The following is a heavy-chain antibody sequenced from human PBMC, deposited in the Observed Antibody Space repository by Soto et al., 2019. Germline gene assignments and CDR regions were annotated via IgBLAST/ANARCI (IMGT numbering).Heavy chain of an antibody. V-gene: IGHV1-2*04. CDR2: INPNSGGT. J-gene: IGHJ4*02. CDR3: AREALSISSGWYDY. Sequence: SVNVSCKASGYRFTGYYMHWVRQAPGQGLEWMGWINPNSGGTNYAQKFQGWVTMTRDTSISTAYMELSRLRSDDTAVYYCAREALSISSGWYDYWGQGTLVTVSS. CDR1: GYRFTGYY. D-gene: IGHD6-19*01.